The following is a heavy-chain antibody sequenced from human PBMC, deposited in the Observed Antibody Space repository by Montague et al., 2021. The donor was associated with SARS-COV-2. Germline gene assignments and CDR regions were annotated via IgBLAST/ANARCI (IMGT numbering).Heavy chain of an antibody. J-gene: IGHJ6*02. CDR2: INHSTNT. V-gene: IGHV4-34*01. CDR1: GGSLSGYY. CDR3: ASGIDPSGSCYNRYYYGLNI. Sequence: SETLSLTCAVYGGSLSGYYWSWIRQPPAKGLEWIGEINHSTNTKYNPTLKSPVTISIDTSKNQFSLKLTSVSAAATATYYCASGIDPSGSCYNRYYYGLNICAPGPTVIVSS. D-gene: IGHD3-10*01.